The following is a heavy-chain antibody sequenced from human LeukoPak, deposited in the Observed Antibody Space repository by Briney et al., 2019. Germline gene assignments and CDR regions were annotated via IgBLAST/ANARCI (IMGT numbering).Heavy chain of an antibody. CDR2: ISGDGGST. Sequence: GGSLRLSCAASGFTLDDYAMHWVRQAPGKGLEWVSLISGDGGSTYYADSVKGRFTISRDNSINSLYLQMNSLTTEDTALYYCANLYGYGYYYYYYGMDVWGQGTTVTVSS. J-gene: IGHJ6*02. V-gene: IGHV3-43*02. CDR1: GFTLDDYA. CDR3: ANLYGYGYYYYYYGMDV. D-gene: IGHD5-18*01.